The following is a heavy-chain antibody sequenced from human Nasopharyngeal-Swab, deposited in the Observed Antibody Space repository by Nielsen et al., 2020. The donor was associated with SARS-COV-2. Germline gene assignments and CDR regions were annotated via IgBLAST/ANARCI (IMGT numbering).Heavy chain of an antibody. V-gene: IGHV3-11*01. Sequence: GGSLRLSCAASGFSFSEYYMSWIRQAPGKGLEWISDISSSGSITHYADSMKGRFTISRDNAKKSLYLQMNSLRAEDTALYYCAKDGGGLTGDLYYFDYWGQGTLVTVSS. CDR1: GFSFSEYY. CDR2: ISSSGSIT. D-gene: IGHD7-27*01. CDR3: AKDGGGLTGDLYYFDY. J-gene: IGHJ4*02.